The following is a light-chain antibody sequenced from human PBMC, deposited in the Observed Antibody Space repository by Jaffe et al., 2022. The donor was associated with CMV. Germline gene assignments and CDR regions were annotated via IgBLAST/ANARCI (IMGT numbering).Light chain of an antibody. CDR1: QSVRSNY. Sequence: EIVLTQSPGTLSLSPGERATLSCRASQSVRSNYLAWYQQKPGQAPKLLIYGASSRATGITDRFTGSGSGSDFTLTITRLEPEDFAVYYCQQYGNTPYTFGQGTKLEIK. J-gene: IGKJ2*01. CDR3: QQYGNTPYT. CDR2: GAS. V-gene: IGKV3-20*01.